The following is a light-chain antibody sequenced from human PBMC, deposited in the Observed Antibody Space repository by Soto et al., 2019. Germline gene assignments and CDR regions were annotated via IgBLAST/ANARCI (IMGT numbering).Light chain of an antibody. V-gene: IGKV1-5*01. Sequence: DIQMTQSPSTLSASVGDRVTITCRASQSIVRWMAWYQPKPGKAPKLLIYDASSLETGVPSRFSGSGSGTEFTLTISSLQPEDFATYYCQQSYSTPWTFGQGTKVDIK. CDR3: QQSYSTPWT. CDR2: DAS. J-gene: IGKJ1*01. CDR1: QSIVRW.